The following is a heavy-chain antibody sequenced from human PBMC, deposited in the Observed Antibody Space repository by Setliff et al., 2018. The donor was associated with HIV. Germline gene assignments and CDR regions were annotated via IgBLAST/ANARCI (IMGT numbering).Heavy chain of an antibody. CDR1: GYSISSSYW. V-gene: IGHV4-28*01. CDR2: IGNIYNGGST. Sequence: SETLSLTCAVPGYSISSSYWWGWIRQSPGKGLEWIGNIGNIYNGGSTYYNPSLKSRVTMSVDTSRNQFSLKLSSVTAVDTAVYYCARTALWFDEADWYFDLWGRGTLVTVSS. D-gene: IGHD3-10*01. CDR3: ARTALWFDEADWYFDL. J-gene: IGHJ2*01.